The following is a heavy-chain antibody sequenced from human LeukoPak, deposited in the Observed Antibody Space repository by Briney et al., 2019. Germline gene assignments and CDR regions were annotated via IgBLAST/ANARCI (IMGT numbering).Heavy chain of an antibody. J-gene: IGHJ4*02. CDR2: ISAYNGNT. CDR1: GYTFTSYG. Sequence: ASVKVSCKASGYTFTSYGISWVRQAPGQGLEWMGWISAYNGNTNYAQKLQGRVTMTRNTSISTAYMELSSLRSEDTAVYYCARGREVAMVNRGSDYWGQGTLVTVSS. D-gene: IGHD5-18*01. CDR3: ARGREVAMVNRGSDY. V-gene: IGHV1-18*01.